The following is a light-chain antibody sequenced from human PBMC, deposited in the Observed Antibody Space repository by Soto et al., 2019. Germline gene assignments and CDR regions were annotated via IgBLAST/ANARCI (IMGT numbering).Light chain of an antibody. V-gene: IGLV1-40*01. CDR3: SAYAGSNTFV. J-gene: IGLJ1*01. Sequence: QSVLTQPPSVSGAPGERVTISCTGSSSDIGAGYRVRWYQQVPGTAPKLLIYEVTLRPSGVPDRFSGSKSGNTASLTVSGLQADDEADYYCSAYAGSNTFVFGTGTKVTVL. CDR1: SSDIGAGYR. CDR2: EVT.